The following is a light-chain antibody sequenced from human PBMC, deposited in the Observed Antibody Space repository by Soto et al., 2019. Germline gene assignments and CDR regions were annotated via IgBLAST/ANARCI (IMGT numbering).Light chain of an antibody. J-gene: IGKJ5*01. CDR2: GAS. CDR1: QSVSSGY. V-gene: IGKV3-20*01. CDR3: QQYSSSPSIS. Sequence: EIVLTQSPGNLSLSPGERATLSCRASQSVSSGYLAWYQQKPGQAPRLLIYGASTRATGIPDRFSGSGSGTDFTLTISRLEPVDFAVYYCQQYSSSPSISFGQWTRLEIK.